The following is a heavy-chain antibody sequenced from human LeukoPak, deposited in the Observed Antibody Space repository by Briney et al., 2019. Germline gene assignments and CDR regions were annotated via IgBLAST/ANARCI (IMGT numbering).Heavy chain of an antibody. J-gene: IGHJ4*02. CDR2: IYYSGST. CDR3: AGGIAVAGIDY. Sequence: SETLSLTCTVSGGSISSGGYYWSWIRQHPGKGLEWIGYIYYSGSTYYNPSLKSRVTISVDTSKNQFSLKLSSVTAADTAVYYCAGGIAVAGIDYWGQGTLVTVSS. CDR1: GGSISSGGYY. V-gene: IGHV4-31*03. D-gene: IGHD6-19*01.